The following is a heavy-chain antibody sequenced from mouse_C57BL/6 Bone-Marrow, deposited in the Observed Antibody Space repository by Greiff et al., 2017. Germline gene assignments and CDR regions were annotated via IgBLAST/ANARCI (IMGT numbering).Heavy chain of an antibody. CDR2: SRNKANDYTT. D-gene: IGHD4-1*02. Sequence: EVQGVESGGGLVQSGRSLRLSCATSGFTFSDFYMEWVRQAPGKGLEWIAASRNKANDYTTEYSASVKGRFIVSRDTSQSILYLQMNALRAEDTAIYYCARDPQLGPYWYFDVWGTGTTVTVSS. CDR3: ARDPQLGPYWYFDV. CDR1: GFTFSDFY. J-gene: IGHJ1*03. V-gene: IGHV7-1*01.